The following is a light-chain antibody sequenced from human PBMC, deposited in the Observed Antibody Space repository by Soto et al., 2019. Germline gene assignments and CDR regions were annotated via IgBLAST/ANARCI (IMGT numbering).Light chain of an antibody. Sequence: QSVLTQPPSVSGAPGQRVTISCTGSRSNIGAGYDVHWYQQLPGTAPKLLIYGNSNRPSGVPDRFSGSKSGTSASLAITGLQAEDEADYYCQSYDSSLSAKDVVFGGGTKVTVL. CDR3: QSYDSSLSAKDVV. CDR2: GNS. CDR1: RSNIGAGYD. J-gene: IGLJ2*01. V-gene: IGLV1-40*01.